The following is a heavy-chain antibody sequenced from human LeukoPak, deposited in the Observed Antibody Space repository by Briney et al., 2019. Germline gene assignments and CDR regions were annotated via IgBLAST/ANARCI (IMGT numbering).Heavy chain of an antibody. CDR2: FDPEDGET. CDR1: GYTLTELS. V-gene: IGHV1-24*01. J-gene: IGHJ4*02. CDR3: ATALPKRMIVVVIFDY. D-gene: IGHD3-22*01. Sequence: GASVKVSCKVSGYTLTELSMHWVRQAPGKGLEWMGGFDPEDGETIYAQKFQGRVTMTENTSTDTAYMEPSSLRSEDTAVYYCATALPKRMIVVVIFDYWGQGTLVTVSS.